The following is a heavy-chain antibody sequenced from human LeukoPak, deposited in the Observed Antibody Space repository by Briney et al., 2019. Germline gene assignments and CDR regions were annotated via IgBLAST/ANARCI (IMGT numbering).Heavy chain of an antibody. CDR2: INPSGGST. CDR3: ARTDRYCSGASCYAEVDYYYGMDV. D-gene: IGHD2-2*01. J-gene: IGHJ6*02. V-gene: IGHV1-46*01. CDR1: GYTFTNYC. Sequence: GASVKVSCRSSGYTFTNYCIHWMRQAPGQGLEWMGVINPSGGSTTYAQKFQGRVMMTRDSSTSTAYMELSSLRSEDTAVYYCARTDRYCSGASCYAEVDYYYGMDVWGQGTTVTVSS.